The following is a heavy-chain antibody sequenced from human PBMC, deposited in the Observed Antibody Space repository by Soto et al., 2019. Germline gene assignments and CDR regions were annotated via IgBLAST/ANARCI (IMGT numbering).Heavy chain of an antibody. CDR3: ARSIRQLVRAYVDY. CDR1: GGSFSGYY. J-gene: IGHJ4*02. D-gene: IGHD6-6*01. Sequence: SETLSLTCAVYGGSFSGYYLSWIRQPPGKGLEWIGEINHSGSTNYNPSLKSRVTISVDTSKNQFSLKLSSVTAADTAVYYCARSIRQLVRAYVDYWGQGTLVTVSS. V-gene: IGHV4-34*01. CDR2: INHSGST.